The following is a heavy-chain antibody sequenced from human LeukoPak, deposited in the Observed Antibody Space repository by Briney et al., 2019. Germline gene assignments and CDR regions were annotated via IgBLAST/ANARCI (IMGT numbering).Heavy chain of an antibody. CDR1: GGSISSYY. D-gene: IGHD3-10*01. J-gene: IGHJ5*02. CDR2: VYTNGNT. Sequence: SETLSLTCTVSGGSISSYYWSWIRQPAGKGLEWIGRVYTNGNTNYNPSLKSRVTMSLDTSKNQFSLKLSSVTAADTAVYYCARVLLWFGELPFDPWGQGTLVTVSS. V-gene: IGHV4-4*07. CDR3: ARVLLWFGELPFDP.